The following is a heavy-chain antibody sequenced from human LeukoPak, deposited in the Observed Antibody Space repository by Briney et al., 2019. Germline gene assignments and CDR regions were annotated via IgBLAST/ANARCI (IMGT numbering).Heavy chain of an antibody. J-gene: IGHJ4*02. V-gene: IGHV4-34*01. D-gene: IGHD2-15*01. Sequence: PSETLSLTCAVYGGSFSGYYWSWIRQPPGKGLEWIGEINHSGSTNYNLSLKSRVTISVDTSKNQFSLKLSSVTAADTAVYYCARGYCSGGSCFEQGNDYWGQGTLVTVSS. CDR1: GGSFSGYY. CDR3: ARGYCSGGSCFEQGNDY. CDR2: INHSGST.